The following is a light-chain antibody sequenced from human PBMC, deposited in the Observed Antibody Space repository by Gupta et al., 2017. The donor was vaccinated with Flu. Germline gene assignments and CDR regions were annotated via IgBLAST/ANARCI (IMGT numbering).Light chain of an antibody. CDR2: EVN. V-gene: IGLV2-14*01. Sequence: QSALTQPASVSGSPGQSITISCTGTSSDVGGYNYVSWYQHHPGKPPQLILFEVNNRPAGVAARFSASKAGNTASPTILGPTGGGGADYYRHPHTSNNTLVFGGGTKLTVL. CDR1: SSDVGGYNY. CDR3: HPHTSNNTLV. J-gene: IGLJ2*01.